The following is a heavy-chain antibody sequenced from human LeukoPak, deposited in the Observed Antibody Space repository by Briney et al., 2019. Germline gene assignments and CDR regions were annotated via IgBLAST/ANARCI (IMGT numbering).Heavy chain of an antibody. D-gene: IGHD4-17*01. J-gene: IGHJ4*02. CDR1: GGSISSYY. V-gene: IGHV4-59*12. CDR3: ARGQGTVTTH. CDR2: IYYSGST. Sequence: SETLSLTCTVSGGSISSYYWSWIRQPPGKGLEWIGYIYYSGSTNYNPSLKSRVTISVDTSKNHFSLNLSSVTAADTAVYYCARGQGTVTTHWGQGTLVTVSS.